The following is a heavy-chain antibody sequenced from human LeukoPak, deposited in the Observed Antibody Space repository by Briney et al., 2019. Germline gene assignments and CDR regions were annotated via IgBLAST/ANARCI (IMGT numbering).Heavy chain of an antibody. J-gene: IGHJ4*02. V-gene: IGHV3-64D*06. CDR1: GFTFSTYV. CDR3: VRGTGY. CDR2: ISSNGDNA. Sequence: GGSPRLSFSVSGFTFSTYVMHWGRQAPGKGLEYVSAISSNGDNAYYADSVKGRFTISRDNSKNTLYLQMSSLRADDTAVYYCVRGTGYWGQGTLVTVSS.